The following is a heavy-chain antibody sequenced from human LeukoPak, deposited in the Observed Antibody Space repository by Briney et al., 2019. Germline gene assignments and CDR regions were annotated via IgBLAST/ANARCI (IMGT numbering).Heavy chain of an antibody. CDR2: IYYSGST. CDR3: ARVYPGIQLLRVEDAFDI. J-gene: IGHJ3*02. D-gene: IGHD1-26*01. Sequence: PSETLSLTCTVSGGSISSSSYYWGWIRQPPGKGLEWIGSIYYSGSTYYNPSLKSRVTISVDTSKNQFSLKLSSVTAADTAVYYCARVYPGIQLLRVEDAFDIWGQGTMVTVSS. CDR1: GGSISSSSYY. V-gene: IGHV4-39*07.